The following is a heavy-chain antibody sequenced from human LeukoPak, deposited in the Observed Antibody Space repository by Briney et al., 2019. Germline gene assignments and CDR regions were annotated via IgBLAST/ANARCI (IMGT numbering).Heavy chain of an antibody. CDR2: ISGSGIST. V-gene: IGHV3-23*01. CDR3: AKSWNYYDSSGDDALDI. J-gene: IGHJ3*02. CDR1: GFTFSDYG. Sequence: KSGGSLRLSCAAAGFTFSDYGMNWVRQAPGKGLEWGSGISGSGISTYYADSVKGRFTISRDNSKNTLYLQMNSLRVEDTAVYYCAKSWNYYDSSGDDALDIWGQGTMVTVSS. D-gene: IGHD3-22*01.